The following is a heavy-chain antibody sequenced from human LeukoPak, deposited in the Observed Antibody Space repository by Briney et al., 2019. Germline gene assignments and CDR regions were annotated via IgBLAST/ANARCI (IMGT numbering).Heavy chain of an antibody. Sequence: SETLSLTCTVSGGSISSSSYYWGWIRQPPGKGLEWIGSIYYSGSAYYNPSLKSRVTISVDTSKNQFSLKLSSVTAADTAVYYCARGVARSSKFHFSYYFDYWGQGTLVTVSS. CDR1: GGSISSSSYY. CDR3: ARGVARSSKFHFSYYFDY. V-gene: IGHV4-39*07. D-gene: IGHD6-6*01. J-gene: IGHJ4*02. CDR2: IYYSGSA.